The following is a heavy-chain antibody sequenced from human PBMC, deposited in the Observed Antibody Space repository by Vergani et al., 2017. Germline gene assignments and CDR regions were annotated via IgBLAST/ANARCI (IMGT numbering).Heavy chain of an antibody. CDR1: GFTFDDYA. CDR2: ISWNSGSI. V-gene: IGHV3-9*01. D-gene: IGHD4-17*01. CDR3: AKDCLYGDDEGGSAFDI. Sequence: EVQLVESGGGLVQPGRSLRLSCAASGFTFDDYAMHWVRQAPGRGLEWVSGISWNSGSIGYADSVKGRFTISRDNAKNSLYLQMNSLRAEDTALYYCAKDCLYGDDEGGSAFDIWGQGTMVTVSS. J-gene: IGHJ3*02.